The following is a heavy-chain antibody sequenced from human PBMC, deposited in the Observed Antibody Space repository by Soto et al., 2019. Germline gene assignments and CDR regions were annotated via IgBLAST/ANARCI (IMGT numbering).Heavy chain of an antibody. Sequence: SETLSLTCTVSGGSISSYYWSWIRQPPGKGLEWIGYIYYSGSTNYNPSLKSRVTISVDTSKNQFSLKLSSVTAADTAVYYCARISGSYFAFDIWGQGTMVTVSS. D-gene: IGHD1-26*01. CDR2: IYYSGST. J-gene: IGHJ3*02. CDR1: GGSISSYY. V-gene: IGHV4-59*01. CDR3: ARISGSYFAFDI.